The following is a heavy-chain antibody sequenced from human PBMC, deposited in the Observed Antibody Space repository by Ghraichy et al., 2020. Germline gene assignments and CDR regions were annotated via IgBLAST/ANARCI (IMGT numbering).Heavy chain of an antibody. Sequence: LETLSLTCTVSAGSVSSGSYHWNWIRQPPGKGLEWVGYIYYNGNTNHNPSLKSRVSISVDTSKNQFSLHLSSVTAADTAVYYCARGDYYASGMGDYYFDYWGQGTLVTVSS. D-gene: IGHD3-10*01. CDR3: ARGDYYASGMGDYYFDY. V-gene: IGHV4-61*01. CDR2: IYYNGNT. CDR1: AGSVSSGSYH. J-gene: IGHJ4*02.